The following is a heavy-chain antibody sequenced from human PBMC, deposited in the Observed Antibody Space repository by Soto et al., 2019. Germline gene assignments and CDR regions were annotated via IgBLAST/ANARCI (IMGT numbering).Heavy chain of an antibody. J-gene: IGHJ6*02. CDR2: IYYSGST. V-gene: IGHV4-39*01. CDR3: ARCPQPALYYYYGMDV. D-gene: IGHD3-3*02. CDR1: GGSISSSSYY. Sequence: SETLSLTCTVSGGSISSSSYYWGWIRQPPGKGLEWIGSIYYSGSTYYNPSLKSRVTISVDTSKNQFSLKLSSVTAADTAVYYCARCPQPALYYYYGMDVWGQGTTVTVSS.